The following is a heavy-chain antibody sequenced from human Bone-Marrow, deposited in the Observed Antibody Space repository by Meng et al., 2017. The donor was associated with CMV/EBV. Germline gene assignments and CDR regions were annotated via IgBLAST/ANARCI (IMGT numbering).Heavy chain of an antibody. J-gene: IGHJ6*02. D-gene: IGHD2-2*01. CDR1: GFTFSSYA. V-gene: IGHV3-23*03. CDR3: AKGISSTSCYFSCYYYGMDV. CDR2: IYSGGSST. Sequence: GESLKISCAASGFTFSSYAMSWVRQAPGKGLEWVSVIYSGGSSTYYADSVKGRFTISRDNSKNTLYLQMNSLRAEDTAVYYCAKGISSTSCYFSCYYYGMDVWGQGTTVTVSS.